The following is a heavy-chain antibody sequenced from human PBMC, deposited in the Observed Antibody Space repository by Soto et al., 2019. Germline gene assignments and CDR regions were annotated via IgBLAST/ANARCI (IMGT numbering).Heavy chain of an antibody. D-gene: IGHD3-10*01. V-gene: IGHV1-3*01. CDR3: ARDEVLWFGEAFDY. CDR2: INAGNGNT. Sequence: GASVKVSCKASGYTFTSYAMHWVRQAPGQRLEWMGWINAGNGNTKYSQKFQGRVTITRDTSASTAYMELSSLRSEDTAVYYCARDEVLWFGEAFDYWGQGALVRVSS. CDR1: GYTFTSYA. J-gene: IGHJ4*02.